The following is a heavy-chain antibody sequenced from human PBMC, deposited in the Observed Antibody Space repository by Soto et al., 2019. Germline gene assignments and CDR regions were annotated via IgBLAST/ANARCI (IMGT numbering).Heavy chain of an antibody. CDR3: IRAADGLDP. V-gene: IGHV3-73*01. CDR1: GFIFSDFV. D-gene: IGHD6-13*01. J-gene: IGHJ5*02. Sequence: GGSLRLSCAASGFIFSDFVMHWVRQASGKGLEWVGHVQSKINNYATAYAGSVTGRFTISRDDSKNTANLQMNSLKAEDTAVYYCIRAADGLDPWGQGTLVTVSS. CDR2: VQSKINNYAT.